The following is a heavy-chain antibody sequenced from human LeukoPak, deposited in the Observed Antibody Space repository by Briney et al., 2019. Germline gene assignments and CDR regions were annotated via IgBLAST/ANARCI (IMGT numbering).Heavy chain of an antibody. V-gene: IGHV3-21*01. CDR1: GFTFSSYS. CDR3: ASWDSSGYDIDY. Sequence: PEGSLRLSCAASGFTFSSYSMNWVRQAPGKGLEWVSSISSSSSYIYYADSVKGRFTISRDNAKNSLYLQMNSLRAEDTAVYYCASWDSSGYDIDYWGQGTLVTVSS. D-gene: IGHD3-22*01. J-gene: IGHJ4*02. CDR2: ISSSSSYI.